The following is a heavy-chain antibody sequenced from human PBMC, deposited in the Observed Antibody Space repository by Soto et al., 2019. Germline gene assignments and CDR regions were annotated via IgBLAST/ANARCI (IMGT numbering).Heavy chain of an antibody. CDR1: GFTVTSYY. J-gene: IGHJ6*02. CDR3: ARGALGYSYGYGPYYGMDV. V-gene: IGHV3-53*01. D-gene: IGHD5-18*01. Sequence: GGSLRLSCAASGFTVTSYYMSWVRQAPGKGLEWVSLIYTGGNTNYADSVKGRFTISRDNSKNTLYLQMNSLRAEDTGVYYCARGALGYSYGYGPYYGMDVWGQGTTVTVSS. CDR2: IYTGGNT.